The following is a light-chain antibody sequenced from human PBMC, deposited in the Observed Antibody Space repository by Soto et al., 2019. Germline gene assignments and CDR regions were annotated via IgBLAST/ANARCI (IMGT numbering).Light chain of an antibody. Sequence: EIVLTQSPATLPSSPGERATLSCRVSQRGSSYLAWYPQNPGQAPRLLIYDACIRATGIRVRFSGSGSGRDCTFTIGSLEPEDFAVNYCQQRSTWPVTFGQGTRLDIK. V-gene: IGKV3-11*02. CDR1: QRGSSY. CDR3: QQRSTWPVT. CDR2: DAC. J-gene: IGKJ5*01.